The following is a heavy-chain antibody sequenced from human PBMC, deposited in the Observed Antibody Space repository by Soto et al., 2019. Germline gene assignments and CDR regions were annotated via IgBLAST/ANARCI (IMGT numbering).Heavy chain of an antibody. Sequence: GGSLRLSCAASGFTFSSYAMSWVRQAPGKGLEWVSTISGGAGSTYYADSVKGRFTISRDNSKNTLYLQMNSLRAEDTAVYYCAKADKSDSSAWFTGYYDYYGMDVWGQGTTVTVSS. J-gene: IGHJ6*02. CDR1: GFTFSSYA. CDR2: ISGGAGST. V-gene: IGHV3-23*01. D-gene: IGHD6-19*01. CDR3: AKADKSDSSAWFTGYYDYYGMDV.